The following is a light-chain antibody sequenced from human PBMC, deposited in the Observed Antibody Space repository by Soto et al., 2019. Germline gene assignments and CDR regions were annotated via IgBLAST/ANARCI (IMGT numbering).Light chain of an antibody. CDR3: QQYSSYPWT. Sequence: DIQMTQSPSSLSASLGDRVTITCRASQEISNFLAWYQQKPGKVPKLLIYAASTLQSGVPSRFSGSGSGTDFTLTISSLLPDDFATYYCQQYSSYPWTFGQGTKVDI. V-gene: IGKV1-27*01. J-gene: IGKJ1*01. CDR2: AAS. CDR1: QEISNF.